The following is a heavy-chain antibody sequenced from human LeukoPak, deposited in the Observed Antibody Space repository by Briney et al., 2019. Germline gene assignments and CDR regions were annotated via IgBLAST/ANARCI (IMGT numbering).Heavy chain of an antibody. D-gene: IGHD3-10*01. CDR2: ISGSGGST. CDR3: AKTVRGSREYYFDY. Sequence: GGSLRLSCAASGLTFSSYAMSWVRQAPGKGLEWVSAISGSGGSTYYADSVKGRFTISRDNSKNTLYLQMNSLRAEDTAVYYCAKTVRGSREYYFDYWGQGTLVTVSS. V-gene: IGHV3-23*01. J-gene: IGHJ4*02. CDR1: GLTFSSYA.